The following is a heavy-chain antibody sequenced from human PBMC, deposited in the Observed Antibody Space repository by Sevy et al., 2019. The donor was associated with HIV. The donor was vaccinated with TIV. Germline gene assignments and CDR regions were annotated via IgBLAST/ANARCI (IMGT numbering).Heavy chain of an antibody. V-gene: IGHV4-30-4*01. Sequence: SETLSLTCTVSGGSISSGDYYWSWIRQPPGKGLEWIGYIYYSGSTYCNPSLKSRVTISVDTSKNQFSLKLSSVTAADTAVYYCARRGSDSSGWYHFYWGQGTLVTVSS. J-gene: IGHJ4*02. D-gene: IGHD6-19*01. CDR2: IYYSGST. CDR3: ARRGSDSSGWYHFY. CDR1: GGSISSGDYY.